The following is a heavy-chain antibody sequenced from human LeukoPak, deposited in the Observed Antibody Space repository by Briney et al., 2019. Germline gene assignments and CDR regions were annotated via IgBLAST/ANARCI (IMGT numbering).Heavy chain of an antibody. J-gene: IGHJ4*02. CDR1: GGTFSSYA. D-gene: IGHD1-1*01. CDR2: IKYNGDGA. V-gene: IGHV1-2*02. Sequence: ASVKVSCKASGGTFSSYAISWVRQAPGQGLEWMGCIKYNGDGANSAQKFQGRVTMTWDTSITTAYMELSSLRSDDTAVYYCAREAQGTYKFLDWGQGTLVTVSS. CDR3: AREAQGTYKFLD.